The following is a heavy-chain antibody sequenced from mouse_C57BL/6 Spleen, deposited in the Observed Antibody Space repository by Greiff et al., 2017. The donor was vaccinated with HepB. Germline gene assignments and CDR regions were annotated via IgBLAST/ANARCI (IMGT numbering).Heavy chain of an antibody. Sequence: VQLQQSGPELVKPGASVKISCKASGYAFSSSWMNWVKQRPGKGLEWIGRIYPGDGDTNYNGKSKGKATLTADKSSSTAYMQLSSLASEDAAVYFCARRGLRSNYAMDYWGQGTSVTVSS. CDR3: ARRGLRSNYAMDY. V-gene: IGHV1-82*01. J-gene: IGHJ4*01. CDR2: IYPGDGDT. CDR1: GYAFSSSW.